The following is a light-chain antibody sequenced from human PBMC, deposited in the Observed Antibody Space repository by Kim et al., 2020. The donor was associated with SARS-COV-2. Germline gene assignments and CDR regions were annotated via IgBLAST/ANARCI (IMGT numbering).Light chain of an antibody. J-gene: IGLJ2*01. CDR2: DVS. V-gene: IGLV2-14*03. CDR1: SSDVCVYNY. CDR3: SSYTSSSTVV. Sequence: GQSITISCTGTSSDVCVYNYVSWYQQHPGKAPKLMIYDVSHRPSGVSNRFSGSKSGNTASLTISGLQAEDEADYYCSSYTSSSTVVFGGGTQLTVL.